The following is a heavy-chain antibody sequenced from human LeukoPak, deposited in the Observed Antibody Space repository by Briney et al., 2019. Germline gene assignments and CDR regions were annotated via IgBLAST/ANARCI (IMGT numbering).Heavy chain of an antibody. CDR2: IYPGDSDT. V-gene: IGHV5-51*01. CDR1: GYSFTSYW. CDR3: ARRGYCSGGSCYYFDY. J-gene: IGHJ4*02. D-gene: IGHD2-15*01. Sequence: MTGESLKISCKGSGYSFTSYWIGWVRQMPGKGLEWRGIIYPGDSDTRYSPSFQGQVTISADKSISTAYLQWSSLKASDTAMYYCARRGYCSGGSCYYFDYWGQGTLVTVSS.